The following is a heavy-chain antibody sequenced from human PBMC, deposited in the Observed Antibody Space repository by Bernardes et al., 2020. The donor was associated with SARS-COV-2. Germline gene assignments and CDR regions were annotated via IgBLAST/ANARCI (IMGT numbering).Heavy chain of an antibody. D-gene: IGHD2-15*01. Sequence: LRLSCIGSGFSLSSYWMHWVRQAPGTGPVWVSRINGDGRTTNYADSVKGRFTISRDNAKNALYLHMNSLRVEDTAVYYCTRVLDGRAGAFDIWGQGTMVTVSS. CDR1: GFSLSSYW. CDR3: TRVLDGRAGAFDI. J-gene: IGHJ3*02. V-gene: IGHV3-74*01. CDR2: INGDGRTT.